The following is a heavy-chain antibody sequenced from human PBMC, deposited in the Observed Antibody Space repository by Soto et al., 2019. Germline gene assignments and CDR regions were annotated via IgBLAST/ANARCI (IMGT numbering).Heavy chain of an antibody. CDR3: ARDMGLSF. CDR2: MNGDGRNI. J-gene: IGHJ4*02. Sequence: EVQLLESGGGLAQPGGSLRLSCVASGFSFISHVLTWVRQAPGKGLEWVSGMNGDGRNIFYADSVKGRFTISRDNSKDTLYLQMNRLTAEDTAVYYCARDMGLSFWGQGTLVTVSS. D-gene: IGHD3-10*01. CDR1: GFSFISHV. V-gene: IGHV3-23*01.